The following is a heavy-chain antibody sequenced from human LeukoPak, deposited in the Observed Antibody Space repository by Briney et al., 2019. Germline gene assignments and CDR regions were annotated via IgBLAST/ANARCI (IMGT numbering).Heavy chain of an antibody. CDR2: ISSSSSTI. V-gene: IGHV3-48*04. J-gene: IGHJ4*02. CDR1: GFTFSSYS. Sequence: GGSLRLSCAASGFTFSSYSMNWVRQAPGKGLEWVSYISSSSSTIYYADSVKGRFTISRDNAKNSLYLQMNSLRAEDTAVYYCARDSTVFYIVGATRFDYWGQGTLVTVSS. CDR3: ARDSTVFYIVGATRFDY. D-gene: IGHD1-26*01.